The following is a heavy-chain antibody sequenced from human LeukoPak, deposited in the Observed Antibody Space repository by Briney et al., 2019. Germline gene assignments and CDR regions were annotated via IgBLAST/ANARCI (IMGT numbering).Heavy chain of an antibody. Sequence: VASVKVSCKASGGTFSSYAISWVRQAPGQGLEWMGGIIPIFGTANYAQKFQGRVTITTDESTSTAYMELSRLRSDDTAVYYCARANDSPYYYYYGMDVWGQGTTVTVSS. V-gene: IGHV1-69*05. CDR2: IIPIFGTA. D-gene: IGHD1-1*01. CDR1: GGTFSSYA. CDR3: ARANDSPYYYYYGMDV. J-gene: IGHJ6*02.